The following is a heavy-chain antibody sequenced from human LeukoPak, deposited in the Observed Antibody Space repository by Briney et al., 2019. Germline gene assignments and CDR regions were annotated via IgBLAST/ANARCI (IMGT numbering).Heavy chain of an antibody. CDR1: GFTVSSSYA. Sequence: GGSLRLSCAASGFTVSSSYAMSWVRLAPGEGLEWVSAICSSGGCSYSADSVKGRFTISRDNSKNTLYLQMNNLRAEDTAVYYCAKGSDGSGSYYNGYYYYFAMDVWGQGTTVTVSS. CDR2: ICSSGGCS. CDR3: AKGSDGSGSYYNGYYYYFAMDV. V-gene: IGHV3-23*01. J-gene: IGHJ6*02. D-gene: IGHD3-10*01.